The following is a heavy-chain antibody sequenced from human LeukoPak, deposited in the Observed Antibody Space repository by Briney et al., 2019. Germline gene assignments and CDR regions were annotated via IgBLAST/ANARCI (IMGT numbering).Heavy chain of an antibody. CDR1: GGAISSYY. Sequence: PSETLSLTCTVSGGAISSYYWTWIRQDPGKGLEWIGYIHYSGNTNYNPSLKSRVTISVDTSKNQFSLKLGSVTAADTAVYYCARLRIYLTSVTTVRYSDLWGRGTLVTVSS. V-gene: IGHV4-59*01. CDR2: IHYSGNT. CDR3: ARLRIYLTSVTTVRYSDL. D-gene: IGHD4-11*01. J-gene: IGHJ2*01.